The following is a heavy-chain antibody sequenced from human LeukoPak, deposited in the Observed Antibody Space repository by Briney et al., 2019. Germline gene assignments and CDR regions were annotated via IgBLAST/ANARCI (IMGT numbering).Heavy chain of an antibody. CDR1: GFTFSSYG. CDR3: ARDSTGYWYFDL. J-gene: IGHJ2*01. CDR2: ISYDGSNK. V-gene: IGHV3-30-3*01. Sequence: GGSLRLSCAASGFTFSSYGMHWVRQAPGKGLEWVAVISYDGSNKYYVDSVKGRFTISRDNSKNTLYLQMSSLRAEDTAVYYCARDSTGYWYFDLWGRGTLVSVSS. D-gene: IGHD3-3*02.